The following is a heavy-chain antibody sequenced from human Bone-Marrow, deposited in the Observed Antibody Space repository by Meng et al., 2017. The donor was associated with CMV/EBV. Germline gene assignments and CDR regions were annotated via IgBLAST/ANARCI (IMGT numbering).Heavy chain of an antibody. CDR1: GFTFSSYG. Sequence: GESLKISCAASGFTFSSYGMHWVRQAPGKGLEWVAFIRYDGSNKYYADSVKGRFTISRDNSKNTLYLQMNSLRAEDTAVYYCAKSGLRGFGEFSRFDYWGQGTLVTVPS. V-gene: IGHV3-30*02. CDR3: AKSGLRGFGEFSRFDY. CDR2: IRYDGSNK. D-gene: IGHD3-10*01. J-gene: IGHJ4*02.